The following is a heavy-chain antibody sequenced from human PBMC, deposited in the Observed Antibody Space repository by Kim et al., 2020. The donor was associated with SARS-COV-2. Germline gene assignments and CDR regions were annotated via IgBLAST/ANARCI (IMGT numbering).Heavy chain of an antibody. Sequence: SETLSLTCTVSGGSISSYYWSWIRQPPGKGLEWIGYIYYSGSTNYNPSLKSRVTISVDTSKNQFSLKLSSVTAADTAVYYCAVGWYPDYWGQGTLVTVSS. V-gene: IGHV4-59*13. D-gene: IGHD6-19*01. CDR2: IYYSGST. CDR1: GGSISSYY. CDR3: AVGWYPDY. J-gene: IGHJ4*02.